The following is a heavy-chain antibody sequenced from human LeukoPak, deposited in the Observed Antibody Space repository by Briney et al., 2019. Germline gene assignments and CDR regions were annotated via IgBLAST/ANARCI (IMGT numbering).Heavy chain of an antibody. CDR2: ISYDGSNK. CDR3: AKGPWYYDSSGGLGWFDP. CDR1: GFTFSSYG. V-gene: IGHV3-30*18. D-gene: IGHD3-22*01. J-gene: IGHJ5*02. Sequence: GGSLRLSCAASGFTFSSYGMHWVRQAPGKGLEWVAVISYDGSNKYYADSVKGRFTISRDNSKNTLYLQMNSLRAEDTAVYYCAKGPWYYDSSGGLGWFDPWGQGTLVTVSS.